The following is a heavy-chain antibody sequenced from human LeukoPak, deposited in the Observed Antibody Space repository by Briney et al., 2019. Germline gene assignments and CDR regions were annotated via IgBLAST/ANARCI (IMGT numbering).Heavy chain of an antibody. D-gene: IGHD3-22*01. CDR2: ISGSGGST. Sequence: GGSLRLSCAASGFTFSSYAMSWVRQAPGKGLEWVSAISGSGGSTYYADSVKGRFTISRDNSKNTLYLQMNSLRDEDTAVYYCAKDTYYYDSSGYYYRIYFDYWGQGTLVTVSS. J-gene: IGHJ4*02. CDR3: AKDTYYYDSSGYYYRIYFDY. CDR1: GFTFSSYA. V-gene: IGHV3-23*01.